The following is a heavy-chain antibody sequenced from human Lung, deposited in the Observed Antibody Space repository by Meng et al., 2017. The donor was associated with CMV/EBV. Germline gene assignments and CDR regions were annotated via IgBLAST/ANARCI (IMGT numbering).Heavy chain of an antibody. V-gene: IGHV1-46*01. CDR1: GYTFTSYQ. Sequence: ASXXVSXKASGYTFTSYQMHWVRQAPGQGLEWMGVINPSGGRTDYAQKFQGRVTMTRDTSTNTVYMELNSLRSEDTAVYFCARDLRTSMSARVSESCFADXGQGXLVTVSS. CDR3: ARDLRTSMSARVSESCFAD. J-gene: IGHJ4*01. CDR2: INPSGGRT. D-gene: IGHD5/OR15-5a*01.